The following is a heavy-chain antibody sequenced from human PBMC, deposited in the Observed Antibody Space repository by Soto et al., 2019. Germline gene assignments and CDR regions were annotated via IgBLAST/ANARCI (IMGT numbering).Heavy chain of an antibody. J-gene: IGHJ5*02. CDR3: AKTFFSGSGSYRGWFDP. V-gene: IGHV3-23*01. CDR2: ISGSGDNT. D-gene: IGHD3-10*01. Sequence: EVQLLESGGGLVQFGGSLRLSCAASGFMFSSYAMTWVRQAPGKGLEWVSVISGSGDNTYYADSVKGRFTISRDGSKDTLYLQMTRLRADDTAVYYCAKTFFSGSGSYRGWFDPWGQGTQVTVSS. CDR1: GFMFSSYA.